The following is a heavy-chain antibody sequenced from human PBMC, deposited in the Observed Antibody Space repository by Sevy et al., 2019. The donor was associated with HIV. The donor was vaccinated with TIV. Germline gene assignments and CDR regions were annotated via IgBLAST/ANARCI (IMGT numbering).Heavy chain of an antibody. J-gene: IGHJ4*02. Sequence: GESLKISCKGSGYSFTSYWIGWVRQMPGKGLEWVGIIYPGDSDTRYSQSFQGQVTISADKSSSTAYLQCSSLKATDTAMYYGARLANYDSSGMINYWGQGTLVTVSS. CDR1: GYSFTSYW. CDR2: IYPGDSDT. D-gene: IGHD3-22*01. CDR3: ARLANYDSSGMINY. V-gene: IGHV5-51*01.